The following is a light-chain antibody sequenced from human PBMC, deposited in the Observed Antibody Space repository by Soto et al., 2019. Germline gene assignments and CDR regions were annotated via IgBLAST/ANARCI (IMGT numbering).Light chain of an antibody. CDR3: QPANSFPLT. V-gene: IGKV1-12*01. CDR2: AAS. Sequence: DIQMTQSPSSVSASVGDRVTITCRASQGISSWLAWYQQKPVKAPKLLIYAASSLQSGVPSRFSCSGSGTDFPRTRRSLQPVDLATYYCQPANSFPLTCGQGTRLEIK. J-gene: IGKJ5*01. CDR1: QGISSW.